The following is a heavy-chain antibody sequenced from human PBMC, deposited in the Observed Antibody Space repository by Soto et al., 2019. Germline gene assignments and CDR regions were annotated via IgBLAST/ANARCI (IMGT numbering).Heavy chain of an antibody. CDR3: AGSGTAMASYYYYYGMDV. V-gene: IGHV4-59*01. CDR1: GGSISSYY. CDR2: IYYSGST. J-gene: IGHJ6*02. Sequence: PSETLSLTCTVSGGSISSYYWSWIRQPPGKGLEWIGYIYYSGSTNYNPSLKSRVTISVDTSKNQFSLKLSSVTAADTAVYYCAGSGTAMASYYYYYGMDVWGQGTTVTVSS. D-gene: IGHD5-18*01.